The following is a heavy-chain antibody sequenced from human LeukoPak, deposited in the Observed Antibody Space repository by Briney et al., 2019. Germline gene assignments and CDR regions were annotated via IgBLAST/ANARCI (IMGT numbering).Heavy chain of an antibody. CDR2: ISYDGSNK. CDR3: ARARDSYYYYYMDV. CDR1: GFTFSSYA. D-gene: IGHD3-22*01. J-gene: IGHJ6*03. Sequence: GGSLRLSCAASGFTFSSYAMHWVRQAPGKGLEWVAVISYDGSNKYYADSVKGRFTISRDNSKNTLYLQMNSLRADGTAVYYCARARDSYYYYYMDVWGKGTTVTVSS. V-gene: IGHV3-30*04.